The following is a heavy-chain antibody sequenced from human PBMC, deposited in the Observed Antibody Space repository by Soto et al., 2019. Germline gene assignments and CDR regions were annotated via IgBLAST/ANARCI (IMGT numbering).Heavy chain of an antibody. CDR2: ISGDGSST. CDR1: GFTFSTYW. Sequence: GGSLRLSCAASGFTFSTYWMHWVRQAPGKGLVWVSRISGDGSSTSYADSVKGRFTISRDNAKNTLYLQMNSLTAEDTAVYYCARGGMEPVDYWGQGTLVTVSS. CDR3: ARGGMEPVDY. J-gene: IGHJ4*02. D-gene: IGHD1-26*01. V-gene: IGHV3-74*01.